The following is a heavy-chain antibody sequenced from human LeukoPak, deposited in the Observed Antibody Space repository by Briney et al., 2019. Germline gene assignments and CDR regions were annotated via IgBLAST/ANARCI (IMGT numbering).Heavy chain of an antibody. V-gene: IGHV4-59*08. D-gene: IGHD3-3*01. CDR2: IHDSGST. CDR1: GGSIRSYY. CDR3: ARGDYNDFPYWFDP. J-gene: IGHJ5*02. Sequence: SETLSLTCTVSGGSIRSYYWSWIRQPPGKGLEWIGYIHDSGSTNYNPSLKSRVTISKDTSKNQFSLRLSSVTAADTAVYYCARGDYNDFPYWFDPWGQGTLVTVSS.